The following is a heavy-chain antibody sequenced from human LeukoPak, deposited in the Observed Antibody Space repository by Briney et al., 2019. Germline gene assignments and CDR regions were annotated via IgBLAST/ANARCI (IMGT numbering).Heavy chain of an antibody. Sequence: PGGSLRLSCAASGFTFSDYYMSWIRQAPGKGLEWISYISSSGSTIYYADSVKGRFTISRDNARNSLYLQMNSLRAEDTAVYYCARERAIASLRPYYFDYRGQGTLVTVSS. CDR3: ARERAIASLRPYYFDY. CDR1: GFTFSDYY. D-gene: IGHD6-6*01. J-gene: IGHJ4*02. V-gene: IGHV3-11*01. CDR2: ISSSGSTI.